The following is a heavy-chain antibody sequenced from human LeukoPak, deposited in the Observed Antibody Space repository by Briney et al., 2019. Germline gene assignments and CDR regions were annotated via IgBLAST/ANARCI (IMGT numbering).Heavy chain of an antibody. Sequence: GGSLRLSCAASGFTFSSYEMNWVRQAPGKGLEWVSYISSSGTTIYYADSVKGRFTISGDNAKNSLYLQMNSLRAEDTAVYYCARRYCSSTSCLIDYWGQGTLVTVS. V-gene: IGHV3-48*03. J-gene: IGHJ4*02. CDR2: ISSSGTTI. CDR1: GFTFSSYE. CDR3: ARRYCSSTSCLIDY. D-gene: IGHD2-2*01.